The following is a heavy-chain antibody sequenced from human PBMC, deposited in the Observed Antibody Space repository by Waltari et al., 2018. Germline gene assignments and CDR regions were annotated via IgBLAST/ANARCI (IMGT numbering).Heavy chain of an antibody. V-gene: IGHV1-69*05. J-gene: IGHJ4*02. CDR2: IIPIFGTA. CDR3: ARSGDYSNYGACYFDY. D-gene: IGHD4-4*01. CDR1: GSTFSCYA. Sequence: QVQLVQSGAEVKKPGSSVKVSCKASGSTFSCYAISWVRQAPGQGLEWMGGIIPIFGTANYAQKFQGRVTITTDESTSTAYMELSSLRSEDTAVYYCARSGDYSNYGACYFDYWGQGTLVTVSS.